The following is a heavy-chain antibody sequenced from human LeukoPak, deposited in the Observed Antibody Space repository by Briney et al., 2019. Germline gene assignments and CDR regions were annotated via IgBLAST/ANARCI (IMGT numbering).Heavy chain of an antibody. J-gene: IGHJ3*02. Sequence: PGRSLRLSCAASGYTFSSYAMHWVRQAPGKGLEWVAVISYDGSNKYYADSVKGRFTISRDNSKNTLYLQMNSLRAEDTAVYYCARSGPKGAFDIWGQGTMVTVSS. CDR2: ISYDGSNK. CDR3: ARSGPKGAFDI. CDR1: GYTFSSYA. V-gene: IGHV3-30-3*01.